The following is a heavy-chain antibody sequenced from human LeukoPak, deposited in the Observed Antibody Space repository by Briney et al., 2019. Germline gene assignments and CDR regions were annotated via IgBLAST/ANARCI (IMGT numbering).Heavy chain of an antibody. CDR3: ARDSDVAGRGNDY. Sequence: PSETLSLTCAVYGGSFSGYYWSWIRQPPGKGLEWIGEINHSGSTNYNPSLKSRVTISVDTSKNQFSLKLSSVTAADTAVYYCARDSDVAGRGNDYWGQGTLVTVSS. V-gene: IGHV4-34*01. D-gene: IGHD6-19*01. CDR1: GGSFSGYY. CDR2: INHSGST. J-gene: IGHJ4*02.